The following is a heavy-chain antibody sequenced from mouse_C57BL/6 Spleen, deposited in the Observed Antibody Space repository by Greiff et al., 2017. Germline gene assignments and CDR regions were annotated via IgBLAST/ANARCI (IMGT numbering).Heavy chain of an antibody. CDR2: IYPGDGDT. D-gene: IGHD2-3*01. J-gene: IGHJ4*01. V-gene: IGHV1-82*01. CDR3: ARNYDGYYTSYAMDY. Sequence: VQLQQSGPELVKPGASVKISCKASGYAFSSSWMNWVKQRPGKGLEWIGRIYPGDGDTNYNGKFKGKATLTAEKSSSTAYMQLSSLTSEDSAVYFCARNYDGYYTSYAMDYWGQGTSVTVSS. CDR1: GYAFSSSW.